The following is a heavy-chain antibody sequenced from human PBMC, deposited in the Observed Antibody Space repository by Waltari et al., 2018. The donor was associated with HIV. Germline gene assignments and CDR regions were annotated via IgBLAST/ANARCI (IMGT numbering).Heavy chain of an antibody. CDR2: ISSSSSYI. Sequence: EVQLVESGGGLVKPGGSLRLSCAASGLTFRRYSMNWVRQAPGKGLEWVSSISSSSSYIYYADSVKGRFTISRDNAKNSLYLQMNSLRAEDTAVYYCARDKAITMIVGYYFDYWGQGTLVTVSS. CDR3: ARDKAITMIVGYYFDY. CDR1: GLTFRRYS. D-gene: IGHD3-22*01. V-gene: IGHV3-21*01. J-gene: IGHJ4*02.